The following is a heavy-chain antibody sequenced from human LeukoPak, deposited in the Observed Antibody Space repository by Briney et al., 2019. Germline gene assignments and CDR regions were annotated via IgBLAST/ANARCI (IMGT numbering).Heavy chain of an antibody. CDR2: ISSDGINK. CDR1: GFTFSIYA. CDR3: ASAAATLTNLRLVDY. D-gene: IGHD4-17*01. Sequence: GGSLRLSCAASGFTFSIYAIQWVRQAPGKGLEWVAVISSDGINKYYADSVMGRFTISRDNSMNTLYLQMNSLGTEDTGVYYCASAAATLTNLRLVDYWGQGTLVTVSS. J-gene: IGHJ4*02. V-gene: IGHV3-30-3*01.